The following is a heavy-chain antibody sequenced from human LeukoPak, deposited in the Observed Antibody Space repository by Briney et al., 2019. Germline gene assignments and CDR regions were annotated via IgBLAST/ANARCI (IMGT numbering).Heavy chain of an antibody. V-gene: IGHV1-18*01. Sequence: ASVKVSCKASGYTFTSYGIRWVRQAPGQGLEGMGWISFYYGNTKYAQKLQGRITMTTDTSTSTPYKELRRVKSYDKAVYFFARLPAYTYDCRSGYPGLKYYYPSTPVGSKGTTATVSS. CDR2: ISFYYGNT. J-gene: IGHJ6*03. D-gene: IGHD3-3*01. CDR3: ARLPAYTYDCRSGYPGLKYYYPSTPV. CDR1: GYTFTSYG.